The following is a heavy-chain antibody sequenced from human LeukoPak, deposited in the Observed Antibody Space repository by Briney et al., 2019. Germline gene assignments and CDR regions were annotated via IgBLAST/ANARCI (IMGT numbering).Heavy chain of an antibody. J-gene: IGHJ6*03. CDR3: ARGRIYDFWRGYYMDV. V-gene: IGHV4-34*01. D-gene: IGHD3-3*01. Sequence: SSETLSLTCAVYGGSFSGYYWSWIRQPPGKGLEWIGEINHSGSTNYNPSLKSRVTISVDTSKNQFSLKLSSVTAADTAVYYCARGRIYDFWRGYYMDVWGKGTTVTVSS. CDR1: GGSFSGYY. CDR2: INHSGST.